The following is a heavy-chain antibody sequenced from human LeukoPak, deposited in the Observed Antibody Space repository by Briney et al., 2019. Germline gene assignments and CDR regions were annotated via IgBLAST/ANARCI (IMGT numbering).Heavy chain of an antibody. CDR1: GGSVSSGSYY. J-gene: IGHJ4*02. CDR2: IYYSGST. Sequence: SETLSLTRTVSGGSVSSGSYYWSWIRQPPGKGLEWIGYIYYSGSTNYNPSLKSRVTISVDTSKNQFSLKLSSVTAADTAVYYCARAALLWFGESDYWGQGTLVTVSS. V-gene: IGHV4-61*01. D-gene: IGHD3-10*01. CDR3: ARAALLWFGESDY.